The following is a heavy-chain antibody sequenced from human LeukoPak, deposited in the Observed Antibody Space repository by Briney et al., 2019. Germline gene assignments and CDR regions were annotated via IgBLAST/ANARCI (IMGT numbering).Heavy chain of an antibody. CDR1: GFTVNSNY. V-gene: IGHV3-53*04. J-gene: IGHJ4*02. Sequence: GGSLRLSCAASGFTVNSNYMSWVRQAPGKGLEWVSVIYSGGGTYYADSVKGRFTISRHNSKNTLYLQMNSLRAEDTAVYYCARVPYGDYYFDYWGQGTLVTVSS. CDR3: ARVPYGDYYFDY. D-gene: IGHD4-17*01. CDR2: IYSGGGT.